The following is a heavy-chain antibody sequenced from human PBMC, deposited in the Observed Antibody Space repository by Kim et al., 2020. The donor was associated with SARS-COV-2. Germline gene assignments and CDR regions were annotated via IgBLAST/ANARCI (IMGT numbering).Heavy chain of an antibody. V-gene: IGHV4-38-2*02. Sequence: SETLSLTCTVSGYSISSGYYWGWIRQPPGKGLEWIGSIYHSGSTYYNPSLKSRVTISVDTSKNQFSLKLSSVTAADTAVYYCARDRRELLSLHPDWFDPWGQGTLVTVSS. CDR1: GYSISSGYY. CDR3: ARDRRELLSLHPDWFDP. D-gene: IGHD1-26*01. CDR2: IYHSGST. J-gene: IGHJ5*02.